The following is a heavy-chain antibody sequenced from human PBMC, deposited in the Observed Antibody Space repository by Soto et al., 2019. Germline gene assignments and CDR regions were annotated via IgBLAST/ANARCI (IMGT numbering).Heavy chain of an antibody. CDR2: IDNDGSIT. V-gene: IGHV3-74*01. CDR1: GFTFSNYW. D-gene: IGHD3-3*01. CDR3: ATLNSFGADY. Sequence: GGSLILSCAASGFTFSNYWMHWVRQAPGKGLVWVSRIDNDGSITNYADSVKGRFTISRDNAKNTVSLQMSSLRAEDTAVYYCATLNSFGADYWGQGTLVTVSS. J-gene: IGHJ4*02.